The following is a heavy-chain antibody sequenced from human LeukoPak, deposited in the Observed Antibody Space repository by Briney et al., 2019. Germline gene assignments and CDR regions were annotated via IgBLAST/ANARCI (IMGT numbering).Heavy chain of an antibody. D-gene: IGHD3-16*02. CDR1: GYTFTSYG. CDR2: ISAYNGNT. V-gene: IGHV1-18*01. Sequence: GASVKVSCKASGYTFTSYGISWVRQAPGQGLEWMGWISAYNGNTNYAQKLQGRVTMTTDTSTSTAYVELRSLRSDDTAVYYCARAVIYDYVWGSYRYREPRYYYYGMDVWGQGTTVTVSS. J-gene: IGHJ6*02. CDR3: ARAVIYDYVWGSYRYREPRYYYYGMDV.